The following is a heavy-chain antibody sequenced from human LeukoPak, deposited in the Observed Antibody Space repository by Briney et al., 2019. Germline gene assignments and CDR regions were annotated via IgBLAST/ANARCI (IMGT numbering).Heavy chain of an antibody. V-gene: IGHV3-33*01. CDR2: IWYDGSNK. J-gene: IGHJ4*02. Sequence: GGSLRLSCAASGFTFSSFGMHSVSQAPGKGLEWVAVIWYDGSNKYYADSVKGRFTISRDNSKNTLYLQMNSLRAEDTAVYYCARDQSPNTRKYYASGSLLHYWGQGTLVTVSS. CDR3: ARDQSPNTRKYYASGSLLHY. D-gene: IGHD3-10*01. CDR1: GFTFSSFG.